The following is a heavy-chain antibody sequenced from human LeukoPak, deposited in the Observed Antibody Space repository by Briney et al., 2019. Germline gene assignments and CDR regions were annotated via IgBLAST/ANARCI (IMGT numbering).Heavy chain of an antibody. Sequence: SETLSLTCAVYGGSFSGYYWSWIRQPPGKGLEWIGEINHSGSTNYNPSLKSRVTISVDTSKNQFSLKLSSVTAADTAVYYCARVSLVGGVIVTPAFDIWGQGTMVTVSS. CDR2: INHSGST. V-gene: IGHV4-34*01. CDR1: GGSFSGYY. J-gene: IGHJ3*02. D-gene: IGHD3-16*02. CDR3: ARVSLVGGVIVTPAFDI.